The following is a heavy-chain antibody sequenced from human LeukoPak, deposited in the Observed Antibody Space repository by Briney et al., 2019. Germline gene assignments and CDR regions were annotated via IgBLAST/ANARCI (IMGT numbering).Heavy chain of an antibody. CDR2: IHYSEST. V-gene: IGHV4-59*08. Sequence: PSETLSLTCTVSGGSISSYYWSWIRQPPGKGLEWIGYIHYSESTKYNPSIKIRVTMSVDTSKNQFSLKLSSVTAADTAVYYCARYLAAGYFDLWGRGTLVTVSS. D-gene: IGHD6-25*01. CDR3: ARYLAAGYFDL. J-gene: IGHJ2*01. CDR1: GGSISSYY.